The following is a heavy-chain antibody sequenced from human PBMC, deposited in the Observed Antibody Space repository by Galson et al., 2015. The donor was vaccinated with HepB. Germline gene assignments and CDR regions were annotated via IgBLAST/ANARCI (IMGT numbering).Heavy chain of an antibody. CDR3: ARLTTMTAINWFDP. J-gene: IGHJ5*02. CDR1: GFTFSRFG. D-gene: IGHD4-17*01. CDR2: ISSSRTTI. V-gene: IGHV3-48*04. Sequence: SLRLSCAASGFTFSRFGMNWVRQAPGKGLEWVSYISSSRTTIYYADSVKGRSTISRDNAKNSLYLQMNSLRAEDTAVYYCARLTTMTAINWFDPWGQGTLVTVSS.